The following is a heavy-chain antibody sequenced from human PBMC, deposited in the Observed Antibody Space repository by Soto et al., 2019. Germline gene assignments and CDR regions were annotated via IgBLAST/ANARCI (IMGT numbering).Heavy chain of an antibody. J-gene: IGHJ4*02. D-gene: IGHD2-15*01. V-gene: IGHV1-3*05. CDR1: GYTFTSYA. Sequence: QVQLVQSGAEEKKPGASVKVSCKASGYTFTSYAMHWVRQAPGQRLEWMGWINAGNGNTKYSQKLQGRVTITRDTSGSTAYTELSRLRSEDTAVYYCAIDTMVALDCWGQGTLVTVSS. CDR3: AIDTMVALDC. CDR2: INAGNGNT.